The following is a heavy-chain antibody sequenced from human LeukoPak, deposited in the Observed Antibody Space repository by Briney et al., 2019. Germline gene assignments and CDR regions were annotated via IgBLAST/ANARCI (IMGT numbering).Heavy chain of an antibody. V-gene: IGHV1-2*02. Sequence: ASVKVSCKASGYTFTSYGISWVRQAPGQGLEWLGWINPNSGGTNYAQKFQGRVTMTRDTSISTAYMELSRLRSDDTAVYYCAREGYCSGAACLDYWGQGTLVTVSS. J-gene: IGHJ4*02. CDR2: INPNSGGT. D-gene: IGHD2-15*01. CDR1: GYTFTSYG. CDR3: AREGYCSGAACLDY.